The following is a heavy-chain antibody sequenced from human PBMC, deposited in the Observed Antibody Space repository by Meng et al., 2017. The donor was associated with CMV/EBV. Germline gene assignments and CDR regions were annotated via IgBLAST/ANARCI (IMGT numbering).Heavy chain of an antibody. CDR3: ARGSDGYSSGWYRY. CDR2: INHSGST. CDR1: GGSFSGYY. Sequence: LRLSCAVYGGSFSGYYWSWIRQPPGKGLEWIGEINHSGSTNYNPSLKSRVTISVDTSKNQFSLKLSSVTAADTAVYYCARGSDGYSSGWYRYWGQGTLVTVSS. D-gene: IGHD6-19*01. V-gene: IGHV4-34*01. J-gene: IGHJ4*02.